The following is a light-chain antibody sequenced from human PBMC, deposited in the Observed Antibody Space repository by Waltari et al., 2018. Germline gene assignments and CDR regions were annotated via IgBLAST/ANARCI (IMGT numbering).Light chain of an antibody. CDR1: QILNNNY. CDR3: QHYGSSPYT. J-gene: IGKJ2*01. Sequence: DTVLTQSPGTLSLSTGESVSLSCRASQILNNNYLAWYQQKPGQAPALLIHGASRRATGGPERFSGSGSGTDFTLIISRLEVEDSEVYYCQHYGSSPYTFGRGTKLEIK. CDR2: GAS. V-gene: IGKV3-20*01.